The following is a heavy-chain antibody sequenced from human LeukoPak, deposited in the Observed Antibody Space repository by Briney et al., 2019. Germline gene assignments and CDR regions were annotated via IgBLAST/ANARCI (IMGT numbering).Heavy chain of an antibody. CDR2: IYTSGGT. CDR3: ARVRPGFGPDY. V-gene: IGHV4-4*07. Sequence: SSETLSLTCTASGVSISSYYWSWIRQPAGKGLEWIGRIYTSGGTNYNPSLKSQVNMSVDTSKNQFSLKLSSVTDADTAVYYCARVRPGFGPDYWGRGTLVTVSS. J-gene: IGHJ4*02. CDR1: GVSISSYY. D-gene: IGHD3-10*01.